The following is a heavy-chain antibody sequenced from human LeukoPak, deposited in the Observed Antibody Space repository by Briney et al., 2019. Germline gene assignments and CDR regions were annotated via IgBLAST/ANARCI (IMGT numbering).Heavy chain of an antibody. J-gene: IGHJ4*02. D-gene: IGHD2-2*01. CDR2: IIPILGIA. CDR3: ARENSFIVVVPAAIHPFDY. CDR1: GGTFSSYA. V-gene: IGHV1-69*04. Sequence: SVKVSCKASGGTFSSYAISWVRQAPGQGLEWMGRIIPILGIANYAQKFQGRVTITADKSTSTAYMELSSPRSEDTAVYYCARENSFIVVVPAAIHPFDYWGQGTLVTVSS.